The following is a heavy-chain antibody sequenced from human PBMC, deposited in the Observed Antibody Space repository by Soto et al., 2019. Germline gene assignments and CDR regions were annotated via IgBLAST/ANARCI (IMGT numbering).Heavy chain of an antibody. J-gene: IGHJ4*02. CDR3: ASVAAGQRVGNY. D-gene: IGHD6-13*01. CDR2: ISGSGGST. Sequence: EVQLLESGGGLVQPGGSLRLSCAASGFTFSSYAMSWVRQAPGKGLEWVSAISGSGGSTYYADSVKGQFTISRDNSKNTLYLQMNSLRAEDTAVYYCASVAAGQRVGNYWGQGTLVTVSS. CDR1: GFTFSSYA. V-gene: IGHV3-23*01.